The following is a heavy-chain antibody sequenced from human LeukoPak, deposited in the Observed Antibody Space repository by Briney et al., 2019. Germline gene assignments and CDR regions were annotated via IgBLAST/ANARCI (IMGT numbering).Heavy chain of an antibody. CDR3: AKAQYYYDSSGTFDI. V-gene: IGHV3-9*01. J-gene: IGHJ3*02. D-gene: IGHD3-22*01. CDR2: ISWNSGSI. Sequence: GGSLRLSRAASGFTFDDYAMHWVRQAPGKGLEWVSGISWNSGSIGYADSVKGRFTISRDNAKNSLYLQMNSLRAEDTALYCCAKAQYYYDSSGTFDIWGQGTMVTVSS. CDR1: GFTFDDYA.